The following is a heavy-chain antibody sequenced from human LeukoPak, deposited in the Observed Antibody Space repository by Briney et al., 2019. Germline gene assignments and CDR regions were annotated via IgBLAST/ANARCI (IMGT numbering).Heavy chain of an antibody. CDR1: GGTLSRHA. V-gene: IGHV1-69*04. CDR2: IIPILGIA. Sequence: GASVQVPCQASGGTLSRHAISWVRQAPGPGLEWLGRIIPILGIANYAQKFQGRVTITADKSTSTAYMELSSLRSEDTAVYYCARNPADGYNHPFGYWGQGTLVTVSS. CDR3: ARNPADGYNHPFGY. J-gene: IGHJ4*02. D-gene: IGHD5-24*01.